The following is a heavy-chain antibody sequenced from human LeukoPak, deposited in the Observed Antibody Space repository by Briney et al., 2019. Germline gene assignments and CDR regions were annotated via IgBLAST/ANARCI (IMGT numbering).Heavy chain of an antibody. CDR3: ARASYCSSTSCRTDAFDI. V-gene: IGHV1-8*01. Sequence: ASVRVSCKASGYTFTSYDINWVRQAPGQGLEWMGWMNPNSGNTGYAQKFQGRVTMTRNTSISTAYMELSSLRSEDTAVYYCARASYCSSTSCRTDAFDIWGQGTMVTVSS. CDR2: MNPNSGNT. J-gene: IGHJ3*02. D-gene: IGHD2-2*01. CDR1: GYTFTSYD.